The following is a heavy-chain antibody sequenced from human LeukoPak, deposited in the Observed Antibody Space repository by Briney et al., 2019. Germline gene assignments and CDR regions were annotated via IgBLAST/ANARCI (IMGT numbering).Heavy chain of an antibody. CDR3: ARAGRDGYSPFDY. CDR1: GGTFSSYA. D-gene: IGHD5-24*01. J-gene: IGHJ4*02. V-gene: IGHV1-69*05. CDR2: IIPIFGTA. Sequence: ASVKVSCKASGGTFSSYAISWVRQAPGQGLVWMGGIIPIFGTANYAQKFQGRVTITTDESTSTAYMELSSLRSEDTAVYYCARAGRDGYSPFDYWGQGTLVTVSS.